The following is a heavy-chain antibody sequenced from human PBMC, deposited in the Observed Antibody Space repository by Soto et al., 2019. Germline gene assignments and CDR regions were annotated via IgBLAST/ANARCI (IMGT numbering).Heavy chain of an antibody. D-gene: IGHD2-2*01. Sequence: EVQLVESGGVLVRPGGSLRLSCAASGFAFRNAWMSWVRQAPGKGLEWVGRVISKTDGGTTDYAAPVKGRFTISREDSKNTLYLQMSSMGAEDTAVYYCAAGTGRTDFDYWGRGTLVTVSS. CDR3: AAGTGRTDFDY. CDR2: VISKTDGGTT. V-gene: IGHV3-15*01. J-gene: IGHJ4*02. CDR1: GFAFRNAW.